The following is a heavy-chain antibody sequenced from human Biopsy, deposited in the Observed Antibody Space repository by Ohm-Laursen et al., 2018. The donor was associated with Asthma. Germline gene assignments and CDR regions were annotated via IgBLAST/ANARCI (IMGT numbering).Heavy chain of an antibody. CDR2: ISSSGSSI. CDR3: GKDSSEVEAADEY. V-gene: IGHV3-11*01. D-gene: IGHD2-15*01. Sequence: SLRLSCAASGFTFSDYSMTWIRQPPGKGLEWISYISSSGSSILYADSVKGRFTISRDNAKNSLHLQMNSLRAEDTAIYYCGKDSSEVEAADEYWGQGTLVTVSS. J-gene: IGHJ4*02. CDR1: GFTFSDYS.